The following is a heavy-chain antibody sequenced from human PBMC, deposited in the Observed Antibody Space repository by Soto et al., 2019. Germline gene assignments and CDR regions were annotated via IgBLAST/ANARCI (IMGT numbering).Heavy chain of an antibody. V-gene: IGHV4-30-4*08. D-gene: IGHD2-15*01. Sequence: TLSLTCSVCGGCTSGDYYWSWIRQSPEKGLEWIGYIYYSGSSYSNPALQSRLSMSLDTSKNQFSLKLRSVTAADTAVYYCDRGGARWPGYFDSWGQGALVTVSS. CDR2: IYYSGSS. CDR1: GGCTSGDYY. CDR3: DRGGARWPGYFDS. J-gene: IGHJ4*02.